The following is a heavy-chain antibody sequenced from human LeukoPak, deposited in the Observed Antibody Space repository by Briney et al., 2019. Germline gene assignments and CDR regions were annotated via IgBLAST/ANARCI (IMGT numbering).Heavy chain of an antibody. J-gene: IGHJ6*02. D-gene: IGHD6-13*01. CDR2: IYYSGST. CDR1: GGSISSYY. V-gene: IGHV4-59*08. Sequence: NTSETLSLTCTVSGGSISSYYWSWIRRPPGKGLEWIGYIYYSGSTNYNPSLKSRVTISVDTSKNQFSLKLSSVTAADTAVYYCARLSSSSWYASNYYYGMDVWGQGTTATVSS. CDR3: ARLSSSSWYASNYYYGMDV.